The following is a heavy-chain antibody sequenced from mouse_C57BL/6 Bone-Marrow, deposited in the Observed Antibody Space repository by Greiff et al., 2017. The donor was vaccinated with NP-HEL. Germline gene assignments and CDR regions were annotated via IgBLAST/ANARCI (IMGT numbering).Heavy chain of an antibody. D-gene: IGHD1-1*01. V-gene: IGHV1-7*01. CDR1: GYTFTSYW. Sequence: QVQLKESGAELAKPGASVKLSCKASGYTFTSYWMHWVKQRPGQGLEWIGYINPSSGYTKYNQKFKDKATLTADKSSSTAYMQLSSLTYEDSAVYYCARWGTTVVASEGYAMDYWGQGTSVTVSS. J-gene: IGHJ4*01. CDR2: INPSSGYT. CDR3: ARWGTTVVASEGYAMDY.